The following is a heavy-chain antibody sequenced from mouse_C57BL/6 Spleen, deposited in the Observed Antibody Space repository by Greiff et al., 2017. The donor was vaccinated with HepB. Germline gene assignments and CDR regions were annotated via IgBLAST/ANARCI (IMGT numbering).Heavy chain of an antibody. D-gene: IGHD2-4*01. CDR1: GFTFSDYG. Sequence: EVKLVESGGGLVKPGGSLKLSCAASGFTFSDYGMHWVRQAPEKGLEWVAYISSGSSTIYYADTVKGRFTISRDNAKNTLFLQMTSLRSEDTAMYYCARRVYDYATEYYIDYWGQGTTLTVSS. V-gene: IGHV5-17*01. CDR3: ARRVYDYATEYYIDY. J-gene: IGHJ2*01. CDR2: ISSGSSTI.